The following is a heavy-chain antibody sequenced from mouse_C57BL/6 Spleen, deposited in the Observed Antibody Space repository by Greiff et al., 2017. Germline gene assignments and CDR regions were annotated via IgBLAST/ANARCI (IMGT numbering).Heavy chain of an antibody. CDR1: GYTFTGYW. CDR2: ILPGSGST. J-gene: IGHJ4*01. D-gene: IGHD1-1*01. V-gene: IGHV1-9*01. CDR3: AKITTVVATDYAMDY. Sequence: VQVVESGAELMKPGASVKLSCKATGYTFTGYWIEWVKQRPGHGLEWIGEILPGSGSTNYNEKFKGKATFTADTSSNTAYMQLSSLTTEDSAIYYCAKITTVVATDYAMDYWGQGTSVTVSS.